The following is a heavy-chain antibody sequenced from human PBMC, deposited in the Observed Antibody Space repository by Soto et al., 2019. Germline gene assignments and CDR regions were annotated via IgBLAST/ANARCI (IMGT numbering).Heavy chain of an antibody. CDR2: INPSGGST. CDR3: ARDVPGESSGWFFDY. V-gene: IGHV1-46*01. Sequence: GASVKVSCKASGYTFTSYYMHWVRQAPGQGLEWMGIINPSGGSTSYAQKFQGRVTMTRDTSTSTVYMELSSLRSEDTAVYYCARDVPGESSGWFFDYWGQGTLVTVSS. CDR1: GYTFTSYY. J-gene: IGHJ4*02. D-gene: IGHD6-19*01.